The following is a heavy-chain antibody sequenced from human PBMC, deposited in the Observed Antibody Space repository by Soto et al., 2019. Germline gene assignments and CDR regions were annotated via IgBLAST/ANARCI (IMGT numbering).Heavy chain of an antibody. Sequence: QVQRVESGGGVVQPGRSLRLSCAASGFTFSSYGMHWVRQAPGKGQEWVAVIWYDGSNKYYADSVKGRFTISRDNSKKALDLQSNSLGAEATAVYYWARGGGESGGETPSAFDYWGQGTLVTVSS. V-gene: IGHV3-33*01. CDR1: GFTFSSYG. CDR3: ARGGGESGGETPSAFDY. J-gene: IGHJ4*02. D-gene: IGHD2-21*01. CDR2: IWYDGSNK.